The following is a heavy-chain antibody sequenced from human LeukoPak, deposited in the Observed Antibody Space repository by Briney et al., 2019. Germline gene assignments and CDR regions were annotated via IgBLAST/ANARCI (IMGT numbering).Heavy chain of an antibody. V-gene: IGHV1-18*01. D-gene: IGHD6-19*01. CDR1: GYTFSSYG. CDR3: ARDSAQYTNAWYGDS. J-gene: IGHJ4*02. Sequence: ASVKVSCKTSGYTFSSYGISWVRQAPGQGLEWMGWISVYNGNTDYAQKLQGRVTMTTETSTSTAYMELRSLRSDDTAVYYCARDSAQYTNAWYGDSWGQGTLVTVSS. CDR2: ISVYNGNT.